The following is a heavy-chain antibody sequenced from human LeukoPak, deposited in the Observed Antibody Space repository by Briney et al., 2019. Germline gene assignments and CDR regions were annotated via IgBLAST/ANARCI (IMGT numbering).Heavy chain of an antibody. J-gene: IGHJ6*02. V-gene: IGHV3-30*02. CDR1: GFTFSSYG. Sequence: GGSLRLSCAASGFTFSSYGMHWVRQAPGKGLEWVAFIRYDGSNKYYADSVKGRFTISRDNSKNTLYLQMNSLRAEDTAVYYGGAAGYYYYGMDVRGQGTTVTVSS. CDR3: GAAGYYYYGMDV. CDR2: IRYDGSNK. D-gene: IGHD6-13*01.